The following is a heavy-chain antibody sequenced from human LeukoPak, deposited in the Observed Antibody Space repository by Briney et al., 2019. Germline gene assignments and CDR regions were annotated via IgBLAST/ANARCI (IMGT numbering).Heavy chain of an antibody. CDR2: ISGSGGST. CDR1: GFTFSSYA. D-gene: IGHD2-15*01. CDR3: AKGSPHCSGGSCYLYYYYCYMDV. J-gene: IGHJ6*03. Sequence: PGGSLRLSCAASGFTFSSYAMSWVRQAPGKGLEWVSAISGSGGSTYYADSVKGRFTISRDNSKNTLYLQMNSLRAEDTAVYYCAKGSPHCSGGSCYLYYYYCYMDVWGKGTTVTVSS. V-gene: IGHV3-23*01.